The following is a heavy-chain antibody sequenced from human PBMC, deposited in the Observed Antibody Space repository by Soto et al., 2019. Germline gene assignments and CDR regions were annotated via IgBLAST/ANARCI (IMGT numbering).Heavy chain of an antibody. CDR1: GFTFSSYA. CDR2: ISYDGSNK. CDR3: ARGGVGYCSGGSCYAPYYYYGMDV. J-gene: IGHJ6*02. Sequence: PGGSLRLSCAASGFTFSSYAMHWVRQAPGKGLEWVAVISYDGSNKYYADSVKGRFTISRDNSKNTLYLQMNSLRAEDTAVYYCARGGVGYCSGGSCYAPYYYYGMDVWGQGTTVTVS. V-gene: IGHV3-30-3*01. D-gene: IGHD2-15*01.